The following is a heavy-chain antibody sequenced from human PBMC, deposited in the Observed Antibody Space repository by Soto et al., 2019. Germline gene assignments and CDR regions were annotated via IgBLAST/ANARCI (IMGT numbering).Heavy chain of an antibody. CDR2: IYYSGST. D-gene: IGHD6-13*01. Sequence: QVQLQESGPGLVKPSETLSLTCTVSGGSISSYYWSWIRQPPGKGLEWIGYIYYSGSTNYNPSLKIRVTIAVDTSKNQFSLKLSSVTAADTAVYYCARAQLVRKTYYYYYGMDVWGQGTTVTVSS. CDR1: GGSISSYY. V-gene: IGHV4-59*01. CDR3: ARAQLVRKTYYYYYGMDV. J-gene: IGHJ6*02.